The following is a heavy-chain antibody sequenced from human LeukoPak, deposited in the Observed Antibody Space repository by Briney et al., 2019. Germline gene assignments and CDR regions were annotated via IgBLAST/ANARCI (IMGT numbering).Heavy chain of an antibody. D-gene: IGHD5-12*01. Sequence: ASVKVSCKASGGTFSSYAISWVRQAPGQGLEWMGGIIPIFGTANYAQKFQGRITITADESTSTAYMELSSLRSEDTAVYYCASSGDGYDFYYFDYWGQGTLVTVSS. CDR2: IIPIFGTA. V-gene: IGHV1-69*13. CDR3: ASSGDGYDFYYFDY. J-gene: IGHJ4*02. CDR1: GGTFSSYA.